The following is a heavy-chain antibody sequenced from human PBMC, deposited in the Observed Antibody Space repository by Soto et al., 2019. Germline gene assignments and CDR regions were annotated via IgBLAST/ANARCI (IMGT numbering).Heavy chain of an antibody. J-gene: IGHJ4*02. CDR2: MTPHSGKT. CDR3: ARGWEVPAATFDS. CDR1: GYTFTTYD. Sequence: ASLKVSCKASGYTFTTYDINWVRQAPGQGLEWMGWMTPHSGKTGYAPKFQGRVTMTRDTSISTAYMELSSLRSDDTAVYFCARGWEVPAATFDSWGQGTLVTVSS. D-gene: IGHD2-2*01. V-gene: IGHV1-8*01.